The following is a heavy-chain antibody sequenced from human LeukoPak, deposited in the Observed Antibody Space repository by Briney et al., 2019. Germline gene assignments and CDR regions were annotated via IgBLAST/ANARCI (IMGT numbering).Heavy chain of an antibody. J-gene: IGHJ4*02. CDR3: ARVGMTSGSGCDY. Sequence: PGGSLRLSCAASGFTFSSYALHRVRQAPGKGLGWVAVISDDGSKKDYADSVKGRFTISRDNSKNTLYLQMNSLRAEDTAVYYCARVGMTSGSGCDYWGQGTLVTVSS. CDR1: GFTFSSYA. D-gene: IGHD6-19*01. CDR2: ISDDGSKK. V-gene: IGHV3-30*04.